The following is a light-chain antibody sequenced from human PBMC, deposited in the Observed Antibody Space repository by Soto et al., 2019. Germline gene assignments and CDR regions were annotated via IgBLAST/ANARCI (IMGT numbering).Light chain of an antibody. CDR2: WAS. J-gene: IGKJ2*01. CDR1: PSVLYSSNFKNY. Sequence: DIVMTQSPDSLAVSLGERATINCKSSPSVLYSSNFKNYLAWYQQKPGQPPKLLIYWASTRESGVPDRFSGSGSGTDFTLTISSLQAEDVAVYYCQQYYSPPYTFGQGTKLEIK. CDR3: QQYYSPPYT. V-gene: IGKV4-1*01.